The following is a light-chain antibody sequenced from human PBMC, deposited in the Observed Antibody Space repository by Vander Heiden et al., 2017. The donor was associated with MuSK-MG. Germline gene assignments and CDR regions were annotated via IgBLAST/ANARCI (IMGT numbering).Light chain of an antibody. CDR1: KLGDKY. J-gene: IGLJ2*01. V-gene: IGLV3-1*01. CDR2: QDS. CDR3: QAWDSSTVV. Sequence: SYELTHPPPVSVSPGQTASITCSGDKLGDKYACWYQQKPGQSPVLVIYQDSKRPSGIPERFSGSNSGNTATLTISGTQAMDEADYYCQAWDSSTVVFGGGTKLTVL.